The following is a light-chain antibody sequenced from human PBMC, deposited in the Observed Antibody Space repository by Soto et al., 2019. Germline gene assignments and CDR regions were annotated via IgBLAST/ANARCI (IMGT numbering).Light chain of an antibody. CDR2: KAS. CDR3: QQYHNYWT. V-gene: IGKV1-5*03. CDR1: QSISSR. Sequence: DIQMTQSPSTLSASVGDRVTITCRASQSISSRLAWFQQKPGKAPKLLIHKASSLETGVPSRFSGSGSGTEFTLTISSLQPDDFATYYCQQYHNYWTFGQGTKVDIK. J-gene: IGKJ1*01.